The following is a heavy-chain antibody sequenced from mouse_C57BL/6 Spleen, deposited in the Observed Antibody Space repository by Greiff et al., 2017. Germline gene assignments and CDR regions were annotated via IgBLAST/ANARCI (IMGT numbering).Heavy chain of an antibody. J-gene: IGHJ2*01. CDR1: GYAFSSYW. D-gene: IGHD1-1*01. Sequence: VQLQQSGAELVKPGASVKISCKASGYAFSSYWMNWVKQRPGKGLEWIGQIYPGDGDTNYNGKFKGKATLTADKSSSTAYMQLSSLTSEDSAVYFCARRGATAVASSFDYWGQGTTLTVSS. CDR2: IYPGDGDT. V-gene: IGHV1-80*01. CDR3: ARRGATAVASSFDY.